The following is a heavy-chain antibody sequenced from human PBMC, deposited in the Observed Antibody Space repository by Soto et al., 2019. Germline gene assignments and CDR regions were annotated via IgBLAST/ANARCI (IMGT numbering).Heavy chain of an antibody. J-gene: IGHJ4*01. V-gene: IGHV3-15*07. CDR3: TTDSHFTMKLVRFDY. CDR2: IKSKIDGGTT. Sequence: EVQLVESGGGLVEPGGSLRLSCAASGFTFTTAWINWVRQAPGNGLEWVGRIKSKIDGGTTDFAAPVKGRFAISRDDSRNMVYFQMNSLEIEVTAVYYCTTDSHFTMKLVRFDYWGLGTLVTVSS. D-gene: IGHD3-22*01. CDR1: GFTFTTAW.